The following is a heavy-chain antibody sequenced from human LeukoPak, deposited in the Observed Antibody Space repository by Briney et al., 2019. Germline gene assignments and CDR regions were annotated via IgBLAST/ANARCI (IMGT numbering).Heavy chain of an antibody. D-gene: IGHD1-26*01. CDR3: AKDRFAGATRYYFDY. CDR2: ISYDGSNK. V-gene: IGHV3-30*18. CDR1: GFTFSSYG. Sequence: GRYLRRSCAASGFTFSSYGMHWVRQAPGKGLEWVAVISYDGSNKYYADSVKGRFTISRDNSKNTVYLQMNSLRAEDTAVYYCAKDRFAGATRYYFDYWGQGTLVTVSS. J-gene: IGHJ4*02.